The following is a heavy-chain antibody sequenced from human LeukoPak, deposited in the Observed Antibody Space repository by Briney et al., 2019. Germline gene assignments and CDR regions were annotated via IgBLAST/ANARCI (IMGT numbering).Heavy chain of an antibody. V-gene: IGHV4-59*08. CDR1: GGSISSYY. Sequence: SETLSLTCTVSGGSISSYYWSWIRQPPGKGLESIGYIYYSNTNYNPSLKSRVTISVDTSKNQFSLKLSSVTAAGTAVYYCARLKYGDYGLYYFDYWGQGTLVTVSS. CDR3: ARLKYGDYGLYYFDY. D-gene: IGHD4-17*01. CDR2: IYYSNT. J-gene: IGHJ4*02.